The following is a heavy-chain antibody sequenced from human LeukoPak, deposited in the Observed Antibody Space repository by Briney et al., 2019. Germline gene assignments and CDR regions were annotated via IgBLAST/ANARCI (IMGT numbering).Heavy chain of an antibody. Sequence: ASVKVSCKISGYTLTDVSMHWVRQAPGKGLEWMGRFDPEGGETIYAQKFQGRVTMTEDPSADTAYMELRSLSSEDTAVYYCGIGRKFDWLLCHHWGQGTLVTVSS. V-gene: IGHV1-24*01. CDR1: GYTLTDVS. CDR3: GIGRKFDWLLCHH. J-gene: IGHJ5*02. D-gene: IGHD3-9*01. CDR2: FDPEGGET.